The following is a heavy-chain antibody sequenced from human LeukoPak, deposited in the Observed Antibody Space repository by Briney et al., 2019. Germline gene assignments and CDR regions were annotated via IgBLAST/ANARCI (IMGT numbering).Heavy chain of an antibody. CDR3: ARSGHGYVINYFDY. CDR2: IYYNGNT. D-gene: IGHD2-15*01. CDR1: GGSISSSDYF. V-gene: IGHV4-30-4*01. J-gene: IGHJ4*02. Sequence: PSETLSLTCTVSGGSISSSDYFWSWIRQFPRKGLEWIGYIYYNGNTYYNPSLKSRVTISVDTSKKEFSLKLTPVTAADTAVYFCARSGHGYVINYFDYWGPGTLVTVSS.